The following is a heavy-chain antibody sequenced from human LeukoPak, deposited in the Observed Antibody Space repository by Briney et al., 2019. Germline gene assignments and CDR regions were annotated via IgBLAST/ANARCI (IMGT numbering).Heavy chain of an antibody. D-gene: IGHD6-19*01. J-gene: IGHJ4*02. CDR3: AMGVGAPEDLAVAADFDY. CDR2: IIPIFGTV. CDR1: GYTFTSYD. V-gene: IGHV1-69*06. Sequence: PSASVKVSCKASGYTFTSYDINWVRQAPGQGLEWMGGIIPIFGTVNYAQKFQGRVTITADKSTSTAYMELSSLRSEDTAVYYCAMGVGAPEDLAVAADFDYWGQGTLVTVSS.